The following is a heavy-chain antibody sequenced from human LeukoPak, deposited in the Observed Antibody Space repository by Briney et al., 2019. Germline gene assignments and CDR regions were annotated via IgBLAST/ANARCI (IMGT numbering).Heavy chain of an antibody. CDR3: ARAFSMDEYYYDSSGYSRSSDASDI. J-gene: IGHJ3*02. CDR2: MNTNTGNP. D-gene: IGHD3-22*01. Sequence: GASVKVSCKASGDTFTSYAMNWVRQAPGQGLEWMGWMNTNTGNPTYAQGFTGRFVFSLDTSVSTAYLQISSLKAEDTAVYYCARAFSMDEYYYDSSGYSRSSDASDIWGQGTMVTVSS. V-gene: IGHV7-4-1*02. CDR1: GDTFTSYA.